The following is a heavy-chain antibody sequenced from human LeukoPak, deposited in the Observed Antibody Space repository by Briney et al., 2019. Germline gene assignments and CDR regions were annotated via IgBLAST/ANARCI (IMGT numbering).Heavy chain of an antibody. CDR1: GYTFTSYA. D-gene: IGHD2-21*01. CDR2: INTNTGNP. V-gene: IGHV7-4-1*02. Sequence: ASVKVSCKASGYTFTSYAMNWVRQAPGQGLEWMGWINTNTGNPTYAQGFTGRFVFSLDTSVSTAYLQISSLKAEDTAVYYCARRPPFVGIYYMDVWGKGTTVTVSS. J-gene: IGHJ6*03. CDR3: ARRPPFVGIYYMDV.